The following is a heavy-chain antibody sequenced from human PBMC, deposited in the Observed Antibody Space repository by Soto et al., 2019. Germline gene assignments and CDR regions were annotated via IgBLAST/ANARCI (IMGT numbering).Heavy chain of an antibody. CDR3: ARDGMDLFTGWNGAFDL. CDR2: IKVDGSEK. Sequence: EVQLVESGGGLVQPGGSLRLSCGASGFTFNSYWMTWVRQAPGKGLEWVASIKVDGSEKNSVDSVKGRFTISRDNAENSLYLQMNSLRAADTAVYYCARDGMDLFTGWNGAFDLWGQGILVTVSS. V-gene: IGHV3-7*01. J-gene: IGHJ3*01. CDR1: GFTFNSYW. D-gene: IGHD1-1*01.